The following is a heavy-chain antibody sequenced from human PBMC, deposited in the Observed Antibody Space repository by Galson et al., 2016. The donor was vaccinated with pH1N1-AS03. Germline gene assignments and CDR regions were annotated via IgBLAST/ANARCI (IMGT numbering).Heavy chain of an antibody. J-gene: IGHJ6*02. D-gene: IGHD3-10*01. CDR1: GFTLSNYW. Sequence: SLRLSCAASGFTLSNYWMHWARQAPGKGLVWVSRINSDGSYTNYADSVWGRFTISRDNSKNMLYLQLNSLRVEDTAIYYCASGQMRFNFDYGMDVWGQGTAVTVSS. CDR2: INSDGSYT. V-gene: IGHV3-74*01. CDR3: ASGQMRFNFDYGMDV.